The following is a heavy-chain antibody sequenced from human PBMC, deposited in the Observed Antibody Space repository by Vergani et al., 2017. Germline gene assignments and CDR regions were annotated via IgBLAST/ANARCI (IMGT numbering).Heavy chain of an antibody. CDR3: ARPRTVTRGDYWYFDI. V-gene: IGHV1-69*01. J-gene: IGHJ2*01. D-gene: IGHD4-17*01. CDR1: GGTFSSYA. CDR2: IIPIFGTA. Sequence: QVQLVQSGAEVKKPGSSVKVSCKASGGTFSSYAISWVRQAPGQGLEWMGGIIPIFGTANYAQKFQGRVPITADESTCTAYMELSSLRSEDTAVYYCARPRTVTRGDYWYFDIWGRGTLVTVSS.